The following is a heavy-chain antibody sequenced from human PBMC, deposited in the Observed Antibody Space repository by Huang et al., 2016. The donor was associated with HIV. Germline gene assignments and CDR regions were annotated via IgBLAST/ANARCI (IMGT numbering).Heavy chain of an antibody. CDR2: TTGSGGST. CDR1: GFTFGSYA. CDR3: AKHLGGRRGFTFIVLFGAFDM. D-gene: IGHD3-22*01. Sequence: EVQLLESGGGLAQPGGSLRLSCTASGFTFGSYALNWVRQAPWKGREWVSGTTGSGGSTYYEKSGKGRFTIYRDNSKNTLYLQMNSLRAEDTALYYCAKHLGGRRGFTFIVLFGAFDMWGQGTMVTVSS. V-gene: IGHV3-23*01. J-gene: IGHJ3*02.